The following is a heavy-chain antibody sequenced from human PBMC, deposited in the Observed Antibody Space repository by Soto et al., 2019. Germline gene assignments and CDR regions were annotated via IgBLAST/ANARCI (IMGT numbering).Heavy chain of an antibody. CDR3: ARDSPVAGIDY. Sequence: SETLSLTCTVSGGSISSGGYYWSWIRQHPGKGLEWIGYIYYSGSTYYNPSLKSRVTISVDTSKNQFSLKLSSVTAADTAVYYCARDSPVAGIDYWGQGTLVTVSS. D-gene: IGHD6-19*01. V-gene: IGHV4-31*03. J-gene: IGHJ4*02. CDR1: GGSISSGGYY. CDR2: IYYSGST.